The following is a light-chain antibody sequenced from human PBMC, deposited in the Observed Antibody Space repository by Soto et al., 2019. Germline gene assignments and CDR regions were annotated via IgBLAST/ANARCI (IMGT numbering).Light chain of an antibody. CDR1: QGISNY. CDR3: LQDYNYPWT. V-gene: IGKV1-6*01. Sequence: ATQMNQSPTSLSASVGDRVTISCRASQGISNYLAWYQQRPGKAPKLLIFGATTLQSGVPSRFSASGSGPDFTLTISSLQPEDFATYYCLQDYNYPWTFGQGTMVDIK. J-gene: IGKJ1*01. CDR2: GAT.